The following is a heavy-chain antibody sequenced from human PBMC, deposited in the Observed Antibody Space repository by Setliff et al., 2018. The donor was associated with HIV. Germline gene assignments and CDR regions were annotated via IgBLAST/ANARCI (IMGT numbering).Heavy chain of an antibody. CDR1: GGSNSSSSYY. V-gene: IGHV4-39*01. D-gene: IGHD6-19*01. Sequence: SETLSLTCTVSGGSNSSSSYYWGWIRQPPGKGLEWIGSIYYSGSTYYNPSLKSRVTISVDTSKNQFSLKLSSVTAADTAVYYCARLRREEQWLVRGWFDPWGQGTLVTVSS. J-gene: IGHJ5*02. CDR2: IYYSGST. CDR3: ARLRREEQWLVRGWFDP.